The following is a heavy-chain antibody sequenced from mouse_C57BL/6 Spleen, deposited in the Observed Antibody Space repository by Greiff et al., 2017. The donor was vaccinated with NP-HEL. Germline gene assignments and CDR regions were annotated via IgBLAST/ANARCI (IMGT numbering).Heavy chain of an antibody. CDR1: GFTFSDYG. CDR2: ISSGSSTI. CDR3: ARIITTVVAKAMDY. V-gene: IGHV5-17*01. D-gene: IGHD1-1*01. J-gene: IGHJ4*01. Sequence: EVQLVESGGGLVKPGGSLKLSCAASGFTFSDYGMHWVRQAPEKGLEWVAYISSGSSTIYYADTVKGRFTLSRDNAKNTLFLQMTSLRSEDTAMYYCARIITTVVAKAMDYWGQGTSVTVSS.